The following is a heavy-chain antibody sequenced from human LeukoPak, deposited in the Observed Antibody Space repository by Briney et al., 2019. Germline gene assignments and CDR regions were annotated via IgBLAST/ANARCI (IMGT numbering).Heavy chain of an antibody. J-gene: IGHJ4*02. Sequence: SETLSLTCTVSGGSISSYYWSWIRQPPGKGLEWIGEINHSGSTNYNPSLKSRVTISVDTSKNQFSLKLSSVTAADTAVYYCARHNRGRWLQLGRDYWGQGTLVTVSS. V-gene: IGHV4-34*01. D-gene: IGHD5-24*01. CDR1: GGSISSYY. CDR3: ARHNRGRWLQLGRDY. CDR2: INHSGST.